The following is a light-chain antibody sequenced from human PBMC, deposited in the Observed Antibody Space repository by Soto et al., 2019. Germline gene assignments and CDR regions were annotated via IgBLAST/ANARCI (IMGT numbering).Light chain of an antibody. CDR3: QSYDSSLSAYV. CDR1: SSNIGAGYD. Sequence: QSVLTQPPSVSGAPGQRVTISCTVSSSNIGAGYDVHWYQQLPGTAPKLLIFRNNNRPSGVPDRFSGSKSGTSASLAITGLQAEDEADYYCQSYDSSLSAYVFATGTKSPS. V-gene: IGLV1-40*01. CDR2: RNN. J-gene: IGLJ1*01.